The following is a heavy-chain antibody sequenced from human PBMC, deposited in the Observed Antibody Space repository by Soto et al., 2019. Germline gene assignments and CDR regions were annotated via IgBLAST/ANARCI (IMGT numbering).Heavy chain of an antibody. J-gene: IGHJ4*01. CDR1: GGCLSSGGYY. CDR2: IYYSGST. D-gene: IGHD6-13*01. CDR3: SSDFYIYAGNTYFDY. V-gene: IGHV4-31*03. Sequence: PSETLSLTCTVSGGCLSSGGYYWSWIRQHPGKGLEWIGYIYYSGSTYYNPSLKSRVTISVDTSKNQFSLKLSSVTAADTAVYYFSSDFYIYAGNTYFDYWGQGTPVTVSS.